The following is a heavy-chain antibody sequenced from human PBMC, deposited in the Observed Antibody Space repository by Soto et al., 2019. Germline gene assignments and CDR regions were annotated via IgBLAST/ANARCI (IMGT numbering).Heavy chain of an antibody. CDR2: IYHSGST. V-gene: IGHV4-4*02. J-gene: IGHJ4*02. CDR1: GGSISSSNW. Sequence: TSETLSLTCAVSGGSISSSNWWSWVRQPPGKGLEWIGEIYHSGSTNYNPSLKSRVTISVDKSKNQFSLKLSSVTAADTAVYYCARVSVAGTRFDYWGQGTLVKSPQ. CDR3: ARVSVAGTRFDY. D-gene: IGHD6-19*01.